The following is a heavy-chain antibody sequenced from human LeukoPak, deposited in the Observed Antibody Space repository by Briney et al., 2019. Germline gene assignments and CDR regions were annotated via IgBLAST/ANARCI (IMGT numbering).Heavy chain of an antibody. V-gene: IGHV3-73*01. CDR1: GFTFSGSA. CDR3: TSPIWSYYYYMDV. J-gene: IGHJ6*03. CDR2: IRSKANSYAT. D-gene: IGHD3-10*01. Sequence: VQPGGSLKLSCAASGFTFSGSAMHWVRQASGKGLEWVGRIRSKANSYATAYAAPVKGRFTISRDDSKNTAYLQMNSLKTEDTAVYYCTSPIWSYYYYMDVWGKGTTVTVSS.